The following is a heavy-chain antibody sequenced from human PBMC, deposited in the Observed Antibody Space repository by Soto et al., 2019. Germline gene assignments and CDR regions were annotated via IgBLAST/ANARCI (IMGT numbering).Heavy chain of an antibody. CDR2: INHSGST. CDR1: GGSFRGYY. D-gene: IGHD2-15*01. CDR3: ARIQSGDFDY. J-gene: IGHJ4*02. V-gene: IGHV4-34*01. Sequence: SETLSLTCAVYGGSFRGYYWSWIRQRPGKGLEWIGEINHSGSTNYDPSLKSRVTISVDTSKKQFSLKLSSVTAADTAVYYCARIQSGDFDYWGQGTLVTVSS.